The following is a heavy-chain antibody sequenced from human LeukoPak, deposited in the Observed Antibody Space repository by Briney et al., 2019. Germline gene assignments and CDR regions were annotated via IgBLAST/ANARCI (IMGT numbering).Heavy chain of an antibody. J-gene: IGHJ4*02. CDR1: GFTFSSYA. V-gene: IGHV3-30-3*01. Sequence: GGSLRLSCAASGFTFSSYAMSWVRQAPGKGLEWLTFISYDGNVKYYADSVKGRFTVSRDDSKITLYLQMHSLRAEDTALYYCARDFSTKYSQDYWGQGTLVTVSS. D-gene: IGHD1-26*01. CDR3: ARDFSTKYSQDY. CDR2: ISYDGNVK.